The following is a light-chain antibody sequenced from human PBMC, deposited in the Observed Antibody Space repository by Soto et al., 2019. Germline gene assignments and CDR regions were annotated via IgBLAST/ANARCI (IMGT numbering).Light chain of an antibody. V-gene: IGKV3-20*01. CDR1: QNISSY. Sequence: IVLTQSPATLSLSPGKRATLSCRASQNISSYLIRYQQKPGQAPRPLIYGASSRATGIPDRFSGSGSGTDFTLTISRLEPEDFAVYYCQQYGSSPRTFGQGTKVDIK. CDR2: GAS. J-gene: IGKJ1*01. CDR3: QQYGSSPRT.